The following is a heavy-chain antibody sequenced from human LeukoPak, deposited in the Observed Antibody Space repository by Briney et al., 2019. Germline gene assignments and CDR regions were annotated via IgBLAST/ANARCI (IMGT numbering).Heavy chain of an antibody. Sequence: GGSPRLSCAASGFTFSSYAMSWVRQAPGKGLVWVSRINSDGSSTSYADSVKGRFTISRDNAKNTLYLQMNSLRAEDTAVYYCARVFDYYDSSGLGYWGQGTLVTVSS. V-gene: IGHV3-74*01. J-gene: IGHJ4*02. D-gene: IGHD3-22*01. CDR1: GFTFSSYA. CDR3: ARVFDYYDSSGLGY. CDR2: INSDGSST.